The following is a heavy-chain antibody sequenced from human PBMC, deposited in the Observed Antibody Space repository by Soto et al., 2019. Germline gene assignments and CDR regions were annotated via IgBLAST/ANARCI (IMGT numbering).Heavy chain of an antibody. CDR1: GGTFSSYS. CDR3: ARDGGRHSGGIDY. J-gene: IGHJ4*02. CDR2: IIPIFGTA. V-gene: IGHV1-69*01. Sequence: QVQLVQSGAEVKKPGSSVKVSCKASGGTFSSYSINWVRQAPGQGLEWMGEIIPIFGTANYAQKVQGRVTITADESTSTAYMELSSPRSEDTAVYYCARDGGRHSGGIDYWGQGALVTVSS. D-gene: IGHD1-26*01.